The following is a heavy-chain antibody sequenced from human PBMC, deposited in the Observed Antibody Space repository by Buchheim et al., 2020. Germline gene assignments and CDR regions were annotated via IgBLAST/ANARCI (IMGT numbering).Heavy chain of an antibody. CDR1: GFTFSSYA. J-gene: IGHJ4*02. D-gene: IGHD3-22*01. CDR2: ISGSGALT. Sequence: EVKLVESGGGLVQPGGSLRLSCAASGFTFSSYAMSWVRQAPGKGLQWVSAISGSGALTYYADSVKGRFSISRDNSKNALYLQMNSLRAEDTAVYYGAKGDDYYESSGYSYWGLGTL. CDR3: AKGDDYYESSGYSY. V-gene: IGHV3-23*04.